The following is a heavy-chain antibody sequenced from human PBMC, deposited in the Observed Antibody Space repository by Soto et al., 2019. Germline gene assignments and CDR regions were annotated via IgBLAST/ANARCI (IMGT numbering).Heavy chain of an antibody. CDR2: MWNDGSNK. J-gene: IGHJ4*02. CDR1: GFTFSSYG. D-gene: IGHD3-3*01. Sequence: QVQLVESGGGVVQPGRSLGLSCAASGFTFSSYGMHWVRQAPGKGLEWVAVMWNDGSNKYYADSVKGRFTISRDNSKNTVYLQMNSLRAEDTAVYYCAKEFWSGPFDYWGQGTLVTVSS. V-gene: IGHV3-33*06. CDR3: AKEFWSGPFDY.